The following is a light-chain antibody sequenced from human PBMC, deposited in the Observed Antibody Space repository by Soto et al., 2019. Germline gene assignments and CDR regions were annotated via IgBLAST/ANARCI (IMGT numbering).Light chain of an antibody. CDR1: SSDVGGYNY. CDR3: SSYTSSSTLGHVV. CDR2: DVS. V-gene: IGLV2-14*01. J-gene: IGLJ2*01. Sequence: QSALTQPASVSGSPGQSITISCTGTSSDVGGYNYVSWYQQHPGKAPKLMIYDVSNRPSGVSNRFSGSKSGNTASLTISGLQAVHEADYYCSSYTSSSTLGHVVFGGGTKLTVL.